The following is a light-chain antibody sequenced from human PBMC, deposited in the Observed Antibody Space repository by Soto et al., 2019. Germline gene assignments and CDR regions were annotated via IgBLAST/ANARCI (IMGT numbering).Light chain of an antibody. CDR1: SSSIGSNF. CDR3: AAWDDSLNGVV. CDR2: RNN. J-gene: IGLJ2*01. V-gene: IGLV1-47*01. Sequence: QSVLTQPPSASGTPGQRVSISCSGSSSSIGSNFVYWYQQFPGTAPKLLIYRNNQRPSGVPDRFSGSKSGTSASLAISGLRSEDESDYYCAAWDDSLNGVVFGGGTKLTVL.